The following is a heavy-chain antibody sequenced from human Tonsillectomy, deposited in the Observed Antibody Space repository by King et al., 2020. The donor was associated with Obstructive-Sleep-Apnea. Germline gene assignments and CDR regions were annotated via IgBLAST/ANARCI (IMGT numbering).Heavy chain of an antibody. CDR1: GGSITSSTYY. CDR2: IYYSGST. CDR3: AGWQSGWYIDSRGY. D-gene: IGHD6-19*01. J-gene: IGHJ4*02. V-gene: IGHV4-39*07. Sequence: QLQESGPGLVKPSETLSLTCSVSGGSITSSTYYWGWIRQPPGKGLEWIGTIYYSGSTYNNPSLKSRATISVDKSKNEFSLKLNSVTAADTAVYYCAGWQSGWYIDSRGYWGQGTLVIVSS.